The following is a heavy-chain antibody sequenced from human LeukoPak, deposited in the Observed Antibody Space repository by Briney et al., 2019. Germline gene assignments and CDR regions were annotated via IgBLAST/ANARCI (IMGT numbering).Heavy chain of an antibody. J-gene: IGHJ4*02. D-gene: IGHD3-22*01. CDR3: AKGGYDSSGSPFDY. Sequence: GGSLRLSCAASGFTFDDYAMHWVRQAPGKGLEWVSGISWNSGSIGYADSLKGRFTISRDNAKNSLYLQMNSLRAEDTALYYCAKGGYDSSGSPFDYWGQGTLVTVSS. CDR2: ISWNSGSI. CDR1: GFTFDDYA. V-gene: IGHV3-9*01.